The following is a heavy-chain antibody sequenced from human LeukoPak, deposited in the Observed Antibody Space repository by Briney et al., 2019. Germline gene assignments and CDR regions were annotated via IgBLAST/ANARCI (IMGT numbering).Heavy chain of an antibody. J-gene: IGHJ4*02. CDR1: GYTLSELS. Sequence: EASVKVSCKVSGYTLSELSMHRVRQAPGKGLEWMGGFDPEDGETIYAQKFQGRVTMTEDTSTDTAYMELSSLRSEDTAVYYCATWYSSSWSPFDYWGQGTLVTVSS. CDR2: FDPEDGET. D-gene: IGHD6-13*01. V-gene: IGHV1-24*01. CDR3: ATWYSSSWSPFDY.